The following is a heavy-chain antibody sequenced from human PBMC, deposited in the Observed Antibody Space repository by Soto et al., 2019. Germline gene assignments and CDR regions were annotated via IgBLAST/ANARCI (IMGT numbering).Heavy chain of an antibody. V-gene: IGHV4-39*01. D-gene: IGHD3-10*01. CDR2: IYYSGST. CDR3: ARHSYYYGSTYGCWLDP. CDR1: GASISRSSYY. J-gene: IGHJ5*02. Sequence: PSETLSLTCTVSGASISRSSYYWGWIRQPPGKGLEWIGSIYYSGSTYYNPSLKSRVTISVDTSKNQFSLKLRSVTAADTAVYYCARHSYYYGSTYGCWLDPWGQGTLVTVSS.